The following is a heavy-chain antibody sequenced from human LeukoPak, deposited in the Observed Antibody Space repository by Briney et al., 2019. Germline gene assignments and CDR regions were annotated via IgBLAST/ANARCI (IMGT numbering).Heavy chain of an antibody. V-gene: IGHV4-39*07. CDR1: GGSISSNSYY. D-gene: IGHD6-19*01. CDR2: IYYSGRT. J-gene: IGHJ4*02. CDR3: ARDYGGWYYFDY. Sequence: MTSETLSLTCTVSGGSISSNSYYWGWIRQPPGKGLEWIGSIYYSGRTYYNPSLKSRVTMSVDTSNNQFSLQLRSVTAADTALYHCARDYGGWYYFDYWGQGTLVTVSS.